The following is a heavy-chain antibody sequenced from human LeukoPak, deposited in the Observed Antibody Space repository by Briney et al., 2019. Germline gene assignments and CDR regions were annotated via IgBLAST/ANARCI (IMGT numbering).Heavy chain of an antibody. Sequence: SVKVSCKASGGTFSSYAISGVRQAPGQGLEWRGGNIPIFGTAYCAQKCKGRVTIAADESTSTAYMELSSLRSEDTAVYYCARKPFKDFLYLDPWGQGTLVTVSS. V-gene: IGHV1-69*01. CDR3: ARKPFKDFLYLDP. CDR1: GGTFSSYA. D-gene: IGHD3-3*01. CDR2: NIPIFGTA. J-gene: IGHJ5*02.